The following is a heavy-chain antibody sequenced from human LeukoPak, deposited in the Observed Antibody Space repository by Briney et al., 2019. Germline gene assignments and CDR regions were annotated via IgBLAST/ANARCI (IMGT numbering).Heavy chain of an antibody. D-gene: IGHD2-2*02. CDR2: ISSSSSYI. Sequence: GGSLRLSCAASGFAFSSYSMNWVGQAPGKGLEWVSSISSSSSYIYYADSVKGRFTISRDNAKNSLYLQMNSLRAEDTAVYYCARDNDRGQYCSSTSCYRVLYGMDVWGQGTTVTVSS. CDR3: ARDNDRGQYCSSTSCYRVLYGMDV. V-gene: IGHV3-21*01. J-gene: IGHJ6*02. CDR1: GFAFSSYS.